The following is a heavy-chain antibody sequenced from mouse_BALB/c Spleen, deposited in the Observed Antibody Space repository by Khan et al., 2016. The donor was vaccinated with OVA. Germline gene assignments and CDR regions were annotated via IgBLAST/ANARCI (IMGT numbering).Heavy chain of an antibody. CDR1: GYTFTDYN. CDR3: ARSCYGSFAY. CDR2: IFPNNGGT. Sequence: VQLKQSGPELVKPGASVKISCKASGYTFTDYNMDWVKQSHGESLEWIGYIFPNNGGTGYNQKFKTKATLTVDNSSCTAYMELRSLTSEDSAVYYCARSCYGSFAYWGQGTLVTVSA. D-gene: IGHD1-2*01. V-gene: IGHV1S29*02. J-gene: IGHJ3*01.